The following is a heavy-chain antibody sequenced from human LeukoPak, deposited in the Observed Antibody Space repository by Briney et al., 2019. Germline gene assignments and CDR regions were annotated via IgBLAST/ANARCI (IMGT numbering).Heavy chain of an antibody. CDR2: ISGNGVST. V-gene: IGHV3-23*01. CDR3: AKGEDYDILTGYRELDY. Sequence: AGGSLRLSCAASGFTFISYAMSWVRQAPGKGLEWVSSISGNGVSTYYADSVKGRFTISRDNSKNTVHLHMNSLRAEDTAVYYCAKGEDYDILTGYRELDYWGQGTLVTVSS. CDR1: GFTFISYA. D-gene: IGHD3-9*01. J-gene: IGHJ4*02.